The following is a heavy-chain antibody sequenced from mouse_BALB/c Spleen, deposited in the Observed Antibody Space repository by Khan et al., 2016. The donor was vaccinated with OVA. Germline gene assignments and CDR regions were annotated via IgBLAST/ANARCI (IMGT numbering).Heavy chain of an antibody. Sequence: EVQLQESGPGLVKPSQSLSLTCTVTGYSITSNYAWNWIRQFPGNKLEWRGYISYSDSTSYNPSLKRRISITRDTSKNQFFLQLNSVTTEDTATYYCARGNCYRYAMDYWGQGTSVTVSS. CDR3: ARGNCYRYAMDY. CDR1: GYSITSNYA. J-gene: IGHJ4*01. V-gene: IGHV3-2*02. CDR2: ISYSDST. D-gene: IGHD1-1*01.